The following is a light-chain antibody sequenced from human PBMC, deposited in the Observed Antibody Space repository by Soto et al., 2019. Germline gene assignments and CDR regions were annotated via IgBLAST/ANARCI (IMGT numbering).Light chain of an antibody. V-gene: IGKV3-11*01. CDR1: QSVDIY. CDR2: DAS. J-gene: IGKJ5*01. Sequence: ESVLTQSPSTLSLSPGSRSTLACRASQSVDIYLAWYRQIPGQAPRLVIYDASNRATGIPDRFSGGASGTDFNLTISSLEPEDFAMYYCQQRSNLPPTFGQGTRLEIK. CDR3: QQRSNLPPT.